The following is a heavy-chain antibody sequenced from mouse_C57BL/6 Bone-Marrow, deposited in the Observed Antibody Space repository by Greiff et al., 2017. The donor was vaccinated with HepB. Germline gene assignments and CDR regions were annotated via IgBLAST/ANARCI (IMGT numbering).Heavy chain of an antibody. CDR1: GYTFTSYW. D-gene: IGHD2-10*01. CDR3: ARLLLGNFDY. CDR2: IDPSDSYT. V-gene: IGHV1-69*01. J-gene: IGHJ2*01. Sequence: QVQLKESGAELVMPGASVKLSCKASGYTFTSYWMHWVKQRPGQGLEWIGEIDPSDSYTNYNQKFKGKSTLTVDKSSSTAYMQLSSLTSEDSAVYYCARLLLGNFDYWGQGTTLTVSS.